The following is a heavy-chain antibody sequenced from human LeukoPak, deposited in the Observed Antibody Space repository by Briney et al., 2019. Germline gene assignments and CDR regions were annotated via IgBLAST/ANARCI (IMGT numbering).Heavy chain of an antibody. Sequence: NPSETLSLTCTVSGGSISSYYWSWIRQPPGKGLEWIGYIYYSGSTNYNPSLKSRVTISVDTPKNQFSLKLSSVTAADTAVYYCASNYFDWLLLEDYYYMDVWGKGTTVTVSS. V-gene: IGHV4-59*01. CDR1: GGSISSYY. D-gene: IGHD3-9*01. J-gene: IGHJ6*03. CDR2: IYYSGST. CDR3: ASNYFDWLLLEDYYYMDV.